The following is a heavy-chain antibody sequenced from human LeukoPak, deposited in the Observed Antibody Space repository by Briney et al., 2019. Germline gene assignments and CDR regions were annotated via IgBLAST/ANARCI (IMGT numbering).Heavy chain of an antibody. CDR2: ISWNSGSI. CDR3: AKEGSSWRYFDY. Sequence: GRSLRLSCAASGFTFDDYAMHWVRQAPGKGLEWVSGISWNSGSIGCADSVKGRFTISRDNAKNSLYLQMNSLRAEDTALYYCAKEGSSWRYFDYWGQGTLVTVSS. CDR1: GFTFDDYA. J-gene: IGHJ4*02. V-gene: IGHV3-9*01. D-gene: IGHD6-13*01.